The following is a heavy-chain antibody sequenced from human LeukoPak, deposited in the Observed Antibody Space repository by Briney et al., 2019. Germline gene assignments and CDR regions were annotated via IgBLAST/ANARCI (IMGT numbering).Heavy chain of an antibody. CDR1: GGSFSRYS. V-gene: IGHV4-34*01. CDR2: INHSGST. J-gene: IGHJ3*02. Sequence: SGTLSLTCAVYGGSFSRYSWNWIRQPPGKGLEWIGEINHSGSTNYNPSLKSRVTISVDTSKNQFSLEVNSVIAADTAVYYCARGDVDPYVFDIWGQGTMVTVSS. CDR3: ARGDVDPYVFDI. D-gene: IGHD3-10*02.